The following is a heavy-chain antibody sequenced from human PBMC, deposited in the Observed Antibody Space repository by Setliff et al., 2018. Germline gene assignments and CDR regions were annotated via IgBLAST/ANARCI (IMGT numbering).Heavy chain of an antibody. CDR1: GFDFGTYG. V-gene: IGHV3-23*01. J-gene: IGHJ4*02. CDR2: ITASGFKT. CDR3: AKRPEHVDMYFDY. Sequence: GGSLRLSCAALGFDFGTYGMSWVRQAPGKGLEWVAGITASGFKTFYGTSMKGRFTISRDNSRNTLSLQVNSLRAEDTAVYYCAKRPEHVDMYFDYWGQGALVTVSS.